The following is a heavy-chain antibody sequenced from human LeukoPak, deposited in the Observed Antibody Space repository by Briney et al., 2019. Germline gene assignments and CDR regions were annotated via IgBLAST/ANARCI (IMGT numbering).Heavy chain of an antibody. Sequence: GGSLRLSCAASGFTFSSYWMHWVRQAPGKGLVWVSRINSDGSSTSYADSVKGRFTISRDNAKNALYLQMNSLRAEDTAVYYCARGYSGGYFRGGTWYFDLWGRGTLVTVSS. J-gene: IGHJ2*01. CDR3: ARGYSGGYFRGGTWYFDL. CDR2: INSDGSST. D-gene: IGHD3-22*01. V-gene: IGHV3-74*01. CDR1: GFTFSSYW.